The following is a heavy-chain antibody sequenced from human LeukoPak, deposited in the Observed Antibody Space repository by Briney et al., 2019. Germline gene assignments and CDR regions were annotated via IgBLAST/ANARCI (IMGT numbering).Heavy chain of an antibody. CDR1: GGTFSSYA. CDR2: MNPNSGNT. V-gene: IGHV1-8*02. Sequence: ASVKVSCKASGGTFSSYAINWVRQATGQGLEWMGWMNPNSGNTGYAQKFQGRVTMTRNTSISTAYMELSSLRSEDTAVYYCARAHSSGWYNYYYMDVWGKGTTVTVSS. D-gene: IGHD6-19*01. CDR3: ARAHSSGWYNYYYMDV. J-gene: IGHJ6*03.